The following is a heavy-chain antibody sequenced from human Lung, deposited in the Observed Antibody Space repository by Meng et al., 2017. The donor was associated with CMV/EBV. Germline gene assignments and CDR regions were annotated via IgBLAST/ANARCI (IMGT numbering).Heavy chain of an antibody. Sequence: SCAASGFTFSSYAMHWVRQAPGKGLEWVAVISYDGSNKYYADSVKGRFTISRDNSKNTLYLQMNSLRAEDTAVYYCARAFYDSIFDGMGVWGQGTTVTVSS. J-gene: IGHJ6*02. CDR1: GFTFSSYA. CDR3: ARAFYDSIFDGMGV. CDR2: ISYDGSNK. D-gene: IGHD3-22*01. V-gene: IGHV3-30*04.